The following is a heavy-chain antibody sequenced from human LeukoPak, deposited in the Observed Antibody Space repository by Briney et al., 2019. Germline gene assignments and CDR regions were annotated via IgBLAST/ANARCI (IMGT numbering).Heavy chain of an antibody. Sequence: GGSLRLSCAASGFPIRSNYMSGVRQAPGKGPEWGSNIYSGGNTFYADPAKGRFTISRDSSKNTLFLQMISLRAEDTAVYYCARDHITMIRGVSYYFYGMDVWGQGTTVTVSS. V-gene: IGHV3-53*01. D-gene: IGHD3-10*01. J-gene: IGHJ6*02. CDR3: ARDHITMIRGVSYYFYGMDV. CDR2: IYSGGNT. CDR1: GFPIRSNY.